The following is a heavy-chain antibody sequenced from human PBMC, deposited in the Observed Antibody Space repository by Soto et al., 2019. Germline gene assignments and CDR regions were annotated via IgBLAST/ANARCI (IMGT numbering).Heavy chain of an antibody. V-gene: IGHV4-59*01. Sequence: SETLSLTCTVSGGSISSYYWSWIRQPPGKGLEWIGYIYYSGSTNYNPSLKSRVTISVDTSKNQFSLKLSSVTAADTAVYYCAREVNVDIVAMTFFGSGNNGFD. CDR3: AREVNVDIVAMTFFGSGNNGFD. D-gene: IGHD5-12*01. J-gene: IGHJ5*01. CDR2: IYYSGST. CDR1: GGSISSYY.